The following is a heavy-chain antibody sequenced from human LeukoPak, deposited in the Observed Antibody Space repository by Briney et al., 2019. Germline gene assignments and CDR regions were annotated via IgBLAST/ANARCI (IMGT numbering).Heavy chain of an antibody. Sequence: MASETLSLTCTVSGFSISKSYNWAWIRQSPGRGLDWIGTIYHSGNAYYNPSLMSRVAMSVDTSNNHFSLTMISVTAADAGVYYCARVRGPLRYFDALGQGTLVTISS. V-gene: IGHV4-38-2*02. CDR1: GFSISKSYN. D-gene: IGHD2-21*02. J-gene: IGHJ4*02. CDR3: ARVRGPLRYFDA. CDR2: IYHSGNA.